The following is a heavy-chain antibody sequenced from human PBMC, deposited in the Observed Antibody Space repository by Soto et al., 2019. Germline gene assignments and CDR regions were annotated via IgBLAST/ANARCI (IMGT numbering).Heavy chain of an antibody. D-gene: IGHD3-10*01. V-gene: IGHV4-39*01. J-gene: IGHJ4*02. CDR1: GGSISSSSYY. CDR3: ATLWFGEGNY. CDR2: IYYSGST. Sequence: QLQLQESGPGLVKPSETLSLTCTVSGGSISSSSYYWGWIRQPPGKGLEWIGSIYYSGSTYYNPSLKSRVTIAVDTSKNQFSLQLSSVTAADTAVYYCATLWFGEGNYWGQGTLVTVSS.